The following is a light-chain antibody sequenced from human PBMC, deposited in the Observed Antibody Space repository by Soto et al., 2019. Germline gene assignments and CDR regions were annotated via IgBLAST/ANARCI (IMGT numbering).Light chain of an antibody. Sequence: DIQMTQSPSTLSGSVGDRVTITCRASQTISSWLAWYQQKPGKAPKLLIYKASTLKSGVPSRFSGSGSGTEFTLTISSLQPDDFAIYYCQQYINYPWTFGQGTKVEIK. CDR2: KAS. J-gene: IGKJ1*01. CDR3: QQYINYPWT. V-gene: IGKV1-5*03. CDR1: QTISSW.